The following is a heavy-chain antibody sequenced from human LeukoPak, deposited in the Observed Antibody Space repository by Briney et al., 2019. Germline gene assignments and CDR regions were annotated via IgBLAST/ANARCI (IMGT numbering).Heavy chain of an antibody. J-gene: IGHJ4*02. CDR1: GGSISSSSYY. CDR3: ARGKRRRDYGGNWGDY. CDR2: IYYSGST. V-gene: IGHV4-39*07. Sequence: SETLSLTCTVSGGSISSSSYYWGWIRQPPGKGLEWIGSIYYSGSTYYNPSLKSRVTISVDTSKNQFSLKLSSVTAADTAVYYCARGKRRRDYGGNWGDYWGQGTLVTVSS. D-gene: IGHD4-23*01.